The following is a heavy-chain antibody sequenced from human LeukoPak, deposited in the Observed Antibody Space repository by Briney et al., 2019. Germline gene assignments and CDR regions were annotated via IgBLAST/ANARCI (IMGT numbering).Heavy chain of an antibody. Sequence: PGGSLRLSCAASGFIFSDYYMSWIRQTPEKGLEWLSYISSSSGYKNYADSLKGRFTISRDNGKNSVYQQMNSLSAEDTAVYSCARQGLYDSSDFWTFQHWGQGTLVTVSS. D-gene: IGHD3/OR15-3a*01. CDR1: GFIFSDYY. CDR3: ARQGLYDSSDFWTFQH. CDR2: ISSSSGYK. V-gene: IGHV3-11*06. J-gene: IGHJ1*01.